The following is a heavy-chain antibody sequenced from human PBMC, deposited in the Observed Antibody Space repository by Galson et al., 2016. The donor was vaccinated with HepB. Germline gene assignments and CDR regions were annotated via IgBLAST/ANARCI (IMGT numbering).Heavy chain of an antibody. CDR1: GFSLSTSGVG. V-gene: IGHV2-5*02. CDR3: AHSRYYVSGSLDY. CDR2: IYWDDDS. Sequence: PALVKPTQTLTLTCTFSGFSLSTSGVGVGWIRQPPGQGLEWLGIIYWDDDSRYSSSLKSRLTITKDTSKNQVVLTMTNVSPVDTATYYCAHSRYYVSGSLDYWGQGTLVTVSS. D-gene: IGHD3-10*01. J-gene: IGHJ4*02.